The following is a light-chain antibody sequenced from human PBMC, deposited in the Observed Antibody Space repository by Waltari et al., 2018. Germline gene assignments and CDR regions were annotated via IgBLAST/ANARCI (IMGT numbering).Light chain of an antibody. CDR2: GNT. CDR3: QSYDNSLTVL. Sequence: QSVLTQPPSVSGAPGQRVPISCTGSSPNIGAGSDVHWYQQLPGRAPKLLIYGNTNRPSGVPDRFSGSKSGTSASLAITGLQAEDEADYYCQSYDNSLTVLFGGGTKLTVL. CDR1: SPNIGAGSD. J-gene: IGLJ2*01. V-gene: IGLV1-40*01.